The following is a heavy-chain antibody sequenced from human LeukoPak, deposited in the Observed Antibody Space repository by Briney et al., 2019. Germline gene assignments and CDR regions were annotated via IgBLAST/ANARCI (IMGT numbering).Heavy chain of an antibody. Sequence: GGSLRLSCAVSGITLSNYGMSWVRQAPGNGLEWVAGISDRGSRTNYADSVKGRFTISTDHPENTLYLQMNSLRAEDTAVYFCAKRGVVIRVILVGFHKEAYYFDSWGQGALVTVSS. V-gene: IGHV3-23*01. D-gene: IGHD3-22*01. CDR2: ISDRGSRT. J-gene: IGHJ4*02. CDR1: GITLSNYG. CDR3: AKRGVVIRVILVGFHKEAYYFDS.